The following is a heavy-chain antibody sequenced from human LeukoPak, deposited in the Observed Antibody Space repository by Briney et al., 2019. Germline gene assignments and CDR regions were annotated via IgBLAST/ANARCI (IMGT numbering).Heavy chain of an antibody. J-gene: IGHJ3*02. V-gene: IGHV4-59*01. Sequence: PSETLSLTCTVSGGSISSYYWSWIRQPPGKGLEWIGYIYYSGSTNYNPSLKSRVTISVDTSKNQFSLKLSSVTAADTAVYYCARDRVTHTAMVINRAFDIWGQGTMVTVSS. CDR3: ARDRVTHTAMVINRAFDI. D-gene: IGHD5-18*01. CDR2: IYYSGST. CDR1: GGSISSYY.